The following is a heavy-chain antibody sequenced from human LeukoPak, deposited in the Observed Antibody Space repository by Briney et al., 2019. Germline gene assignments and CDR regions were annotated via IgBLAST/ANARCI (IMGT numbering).Heavy chain of an antibody. Sequence: GGSLRLSCAASGFTFSSYAMSWVRQAPGKGLEWVSAISGGGGSTNYADSVKGRFTVSRDNSKNTLYLLLNSLRAEETAVYYCAKASRIIGTIDYWGQGTLVT. CDR2: ISGGGGST. J-gene: IGHJ4*02. D-gene: IGHD1/OR15-1a*01. CDR3: AKASRIIGTIDY. V-gene: IGHV3-23*01. CDR1: GFTFSSYA.